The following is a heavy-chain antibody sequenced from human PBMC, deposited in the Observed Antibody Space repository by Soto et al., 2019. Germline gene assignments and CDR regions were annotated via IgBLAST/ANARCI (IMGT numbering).Heavy chain of an antibody. J-gene: IGHJ4*02. D-gene: IGHD5-12*01. CDR1: GFTFSIYA. Sequence: GSLRLSCAASGFTFSIYAMSWVRQAPGKGLEWVSAISGSGGSTYYADSVKGRFTISRDNSKNTLYLQMNSLRAEDTAVYYCAKGLEMATTSDYWGQGTLVTVSS. V-gene: IGHV3-23*01. CDR3: AKGLEMATTSDY. CDR2: ISGSGGST.